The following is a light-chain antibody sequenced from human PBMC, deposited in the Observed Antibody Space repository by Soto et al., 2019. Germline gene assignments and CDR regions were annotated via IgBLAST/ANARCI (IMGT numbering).Light chain of an antibody. CDR1: GSNIGAGFD. V-gene: IGLV1-40*01. J-gene: IGLJ2*01. CDR2: GNT. CDR3: QSYATGLSGAVV. Sequence: QSVLTQPPSLSGAPGQNIIISCTGGGSNIGAGFDVHWYQQLPGTAPKLLIYGNTNRPSGVPDRFSGSKSGTSASLVITGLQAEDGAEYYCQSYATGLSGAVVFGGGTQLTVL.